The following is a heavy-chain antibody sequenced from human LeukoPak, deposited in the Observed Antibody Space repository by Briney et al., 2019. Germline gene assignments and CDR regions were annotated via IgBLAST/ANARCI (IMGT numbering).Heavy chain of an antibody. CDR2: IKQDGSEE. D-gene: IGHD6-13*01. J-gene: IGHJ4*02. Sequence: GGSLRLSCAASAFTFRSSWMTWVRQAPGRGLEWVANIKQDGSEEQYVDSVKGRFTIPRDNAKNSLYLQMNSLRAEDTAVYYCARWGYSNNWYYIDYWGQGTLVTVSS. V-gene: IGHV3-7*04. CDR1: AFTFRSSW. CDR3: ARWGYSNNWYYIDY.